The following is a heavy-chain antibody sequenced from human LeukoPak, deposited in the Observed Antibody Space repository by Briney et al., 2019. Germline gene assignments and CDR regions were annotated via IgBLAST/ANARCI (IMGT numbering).Heavy chain of an antibody. CDR1: GYSISSGYY. J-gene: IGHJ4*02. D-gene: IGHD4-17*01. Sequence: SETLSLTCAASGYSISSGYYWGWIRQPPGKGLEWIGSIYHSGSTYYNPSLKSRVTISVDTSKNQFSLKLSSVTAADTAVYYCARRDTNYGDYVGYFDYWGQGTLVTVSS. V-gene: IGHV4-38-2*01. CDR2: IYHSGST. CDR3: ARRDTNYGDYVGYFDY.